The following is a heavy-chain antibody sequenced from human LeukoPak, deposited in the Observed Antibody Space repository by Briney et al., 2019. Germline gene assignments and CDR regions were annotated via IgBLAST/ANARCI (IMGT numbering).Heavy chain of an antibody. Sequence: GASVKVSCKASGYNFTSNHIHWVRQAPGQGLEWMGVINPSGDSTSYAPNFQGRVTVTRDTSTSTVYMELSSLRSEDTAIYYCAKIAARDTGEGYWGQGTLVTVSS. CDR3: AKIAARDTGEGY. CDR1: GYNFTSNH. J-gene: IGHJ4*02. V-gene: IGHV1-46*01. D-gene: IGHD6-6*01. CDR2: INPSGDST.